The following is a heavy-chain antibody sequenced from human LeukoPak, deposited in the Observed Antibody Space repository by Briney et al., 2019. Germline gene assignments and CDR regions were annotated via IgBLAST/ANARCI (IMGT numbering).Heavy chain of an antibody. CDR1: GFTFSSYA. J-gene: IGHJ6*02. D-gene: IGHD6-19*01. V-gene: IGHV3-30-3*01. Sequence: PGGSLRLSCAASGFTFSSYAMHWVRQAPGKGLEWVALISYDGSNKYYADSVKGRFTISRDNSKKTLYLQVSSLRAEDTAVYYCARASAGAGTYDYYYAMDVWGQGTTVTVSS. CDR3: ARASAGAGTYDYYYAMDV. CDR2: ISYDGSNK.